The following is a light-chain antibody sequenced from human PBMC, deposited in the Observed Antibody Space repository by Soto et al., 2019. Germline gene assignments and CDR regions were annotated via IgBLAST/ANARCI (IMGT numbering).Light chain of an antibody. Sequence: QSALTQPASVSGSPGQSITISCTGTSSDVGSYNLVSWYQQHPGKAPKLMIYEVSKRPSGVHYRFSGSNSGNTASLTISGLQDEDEADYDCCSYAGSSTYVVFGGGTKLTV. CDR3: CSYAGSSTYVV. CDR1: SSDVGSYNL. J-gene: IGLJ2*01. V-gene: IGLV2-23*02. CDR2: EVS.